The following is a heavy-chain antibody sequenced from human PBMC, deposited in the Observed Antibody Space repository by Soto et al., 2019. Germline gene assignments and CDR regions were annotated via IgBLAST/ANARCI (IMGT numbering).Heavy chain of an antibody. D-gene: IGHD3-22*01. CDR3: ARVLYYYDSSGYYYVPYYYYGMDV. Sequence: SQTLSLTCAISGDSVSSNSAAWNWIRQSPSRGLEWLERTYYRSKWYNDYAVSVKSRITINPDTSKNQFSLQLNSVTPEDTAVYYCARVLYYYDSSGYYYVPYYYYGMDVWGQGTTVTVSS. CDR1: GDSVSSNSAA. V-gene: IGHV6-1*01. CDR2: TYYRSKWYN. J-gene: IGHJ6*02.